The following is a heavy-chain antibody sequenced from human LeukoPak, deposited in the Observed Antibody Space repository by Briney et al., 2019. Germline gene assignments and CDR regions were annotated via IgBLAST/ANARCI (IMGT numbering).Heavy chain of an antibody. V-gene: IGHV1-46*01. D-gene: IGHD2-2*01. J-gene: IGHJ6*02. CDR2: INPSGGST. Sequence: ASVKVSCKASGYTFTSYYMHWVRQAPGQGLEWMGIINPSGGSTSYAQKFQGRVTMTRDTSTSTVYMELSSLRSEDTAVYYCARDVVPAAIRYYYYYGMDVWGQGTTVTVSS. CDR1: GYTFTSYY. CDR3: ARDVVPAAIRYYYYYGMDV.